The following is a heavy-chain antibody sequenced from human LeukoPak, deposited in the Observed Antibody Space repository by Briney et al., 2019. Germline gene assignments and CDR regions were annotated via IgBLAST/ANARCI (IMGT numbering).Heavy chain of an antibody. Sequence: SVKVSCKASGGTFSSYAISWVRQAPGQGLEWMGGIIPIFGTANYAQKFQGRVTITADKSTSTAYMELSSLRSEDTAVYYCARVVPAARYGRGGYYFDYWGQGTLVTVSS. CDR2: IIPIFGTA. CDR3: ARVVPAARYGRGGYYFDY. J-gene: IGHJ4*02. V-gene: IGHV1-69*06. D-gene: IGHD2-2*01. CDR1: GGTFSSYA.